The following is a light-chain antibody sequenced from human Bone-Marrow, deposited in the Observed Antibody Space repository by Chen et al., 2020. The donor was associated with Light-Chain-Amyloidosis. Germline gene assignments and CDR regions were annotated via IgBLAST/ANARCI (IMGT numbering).Light chain of an antibody. J-gene: IGKJ2*01. Sequence: EIVLTQSPATLSLSPGERAILSCRASQCITTYLAWYQQKPGQAPRLLIHDASIRATGTPARFSGSGSGTYFILTISSLEPEDFALSFCQQRSHCPPHTFGQGTRLEIK. CDR2: DAS. CDR3: QQRSHCPPHT. CDR1: QCITTY. V-gene: IGKV3-11*01.